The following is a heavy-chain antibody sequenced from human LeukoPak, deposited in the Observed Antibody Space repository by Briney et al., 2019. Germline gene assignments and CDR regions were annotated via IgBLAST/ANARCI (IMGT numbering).Heavy chain of an antibody. CDR1: GGSISPYY. CDR3: ARHRYSSSGGRWFDP. Sequence: SETLSLTCTVSGGSISPYYWSWIRQPPGKGLEWIGYIYYSGSTNYNPSLKSRVTISVDTSKNQFSLKLSSVTAADAAVYYCARHRYSSSGGRWFDPWGQGTLVTVSS. CDR2: IYYSGST. J-gene: IGHJ5*02. D-gene: IGHD6-13*01. V-gene: IGHV4-59*08.